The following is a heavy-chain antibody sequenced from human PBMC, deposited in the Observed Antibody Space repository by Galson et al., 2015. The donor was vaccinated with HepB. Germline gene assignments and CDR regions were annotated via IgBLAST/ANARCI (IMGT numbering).Heavy chain of an antibody. J-gene: IGHJ4*02. Sequence: SLRLSCAASGFTFSGYGIHWVRQAPGKGLEWVAFIRYDGRKKNYVDSVKGRFIIFRDNSKSTLYLQMNSLRAEDTAVYYCAKDELHYGSGNYRLGYWGQGTLVTVSS. CDR3: AKDELHYGSGNYRLGY. CDR2: IRYDGRKK. CDR1: GFTFSGYG. D-gene: IGHD3-10*01. V-gene: IGHV3-30*02.